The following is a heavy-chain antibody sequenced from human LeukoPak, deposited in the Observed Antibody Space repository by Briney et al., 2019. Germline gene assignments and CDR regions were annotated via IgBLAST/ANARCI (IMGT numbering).Heavy chain of an antibody. CDR2: ISGSGGST. CDR3: AKVVSYHDYGIN. D-gene: IGHD4-17*01. J-gene: IGHJ4*02. V-gene: IGHV3-23*01. Sequence: GGSLRLSCAASGFTFSSYAMSWVRQAPGKGLEWVSAISGSGGSTYYADSAKGRFTISRDNSKNTLYLQMNSLRAEDTAVYYCAKVVSYHDYGINWGQGTLVTVSS. CDR1: GFTFSSYA.